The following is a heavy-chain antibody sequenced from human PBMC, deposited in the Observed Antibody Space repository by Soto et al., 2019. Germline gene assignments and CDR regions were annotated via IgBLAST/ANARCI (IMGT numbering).Heavy chain of an antibody. D-gene: IGHD1-1*01. Sequence: QVQLQESGPGLVKPSQTLSLTCSVSGGSISRDSYYSTWIRQHPGKGLEWIGYIYYTGITHYSPSLRTRVTISVDTSNSQFSLNLNSVTAADTAVYYCATGTSSWFESWGQGTLVTVSS. CDR1: GGSISRDSYY. V-gene: IGHV4-31*03. CDR3: ATGTSSWFES. J-gene: IGHJ5*01. CDR2: IYYTGIT.